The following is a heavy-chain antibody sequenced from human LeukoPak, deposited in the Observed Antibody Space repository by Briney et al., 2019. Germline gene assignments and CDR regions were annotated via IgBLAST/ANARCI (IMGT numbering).Heavy chain of an antibody. CDR1: GYTFTSYY. D-gene: IGHD5-24*01. J-gene: IGHJ4*02. CDR2: INPSGGST. V-gene: IGHV1-46*01. Sequence: ASVKVSCKASGYTFTSYYMHWARQAPGQGLEWMGIINPSGGSTSYAQKFQGRVTMTRDTSTSTVYMELSSLRSEDTAVYYCASAGRDGYNYPGCDYWGQGTLVTVSS. CDR3: ASAGRDGYNYPGCDY.